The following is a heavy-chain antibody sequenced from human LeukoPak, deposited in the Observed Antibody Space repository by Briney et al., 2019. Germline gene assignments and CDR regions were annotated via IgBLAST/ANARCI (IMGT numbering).Heavy chain of an antibody. CDR2: IYHSGST. V-gene: IGHV4-59*01. CDR3: ARGPRITMVRGVSRRSASFDY. D-gene: IGHD3-10*01. J-gene: IGHJ4*02. CDR1: GASISSYY. Sequence: PSETLSLTCTVSGASISSYYWSWIRQPPGKGLEWIGFIYHSGSTNYNPSLKSRVTISVDTSKNQFSLKLSSVTAADTAVYYCARGPRITMVRGVSRRSASFDYWGQGTLVTVSS.